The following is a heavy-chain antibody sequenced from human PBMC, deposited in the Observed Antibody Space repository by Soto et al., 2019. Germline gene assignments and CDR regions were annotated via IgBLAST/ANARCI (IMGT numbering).Heavy chain of an antibody. Sequence: QVQLVESGGGVVLPGRSLRLSCAASGFTFSNYAMHWVRQAPGKGLDWLAVISYNGRNILHADSVKGRFTISRDNSKNGVMLQRNSLTSDETSVDYCAYGDQVSTIGRRPFARWGQGSLVTVSS. V-gene: IGHV3-30*04. J-gene: IGHJ5*02. CDR3: AYGDQVSTIGRRPFAR. D-gene: IGHD2-8*01. CDR2: ISYNGRNI. CDR1: GFTFSNYA.